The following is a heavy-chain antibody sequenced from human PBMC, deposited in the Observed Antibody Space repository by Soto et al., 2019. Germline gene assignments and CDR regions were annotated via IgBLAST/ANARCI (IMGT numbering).Heavy chain of an antibody. Sequence: VGFLRLSCAASGFTFSSYGRHWVRQAPGKGLEWVAVISYAGSNKYYADYVKGQFTISRDNSKDTVYLLMNSLRVDDTAVYYCAKGGHFSFFDYWGQGTLVTVSS. CDR2: ISYAGSNK. V-gene: IGHV3-30*18. CDR3: AKGGHFSFFDY. J-gene: IGHJ4*02. CDR1: GFTFSSYG.